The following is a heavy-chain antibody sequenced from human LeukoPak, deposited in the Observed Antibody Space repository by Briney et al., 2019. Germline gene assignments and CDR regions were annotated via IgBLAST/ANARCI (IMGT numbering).Heavy chain of an antibody. J-gene: IGHJ4*02. CDR1: GFTFSSYW. D-gene: IGHD1-26*01. V-gene: IGHV3-74*01. CDR2: INTDGSST. CDR3: ARTVGATDY. Sequence: GGSLRLSCAASGFTFSSYWMHWVRQAPGKGLVWVSRINTDGSSTSYADSVKGRFTISRDNAKNTLYLQTNSLRAKDTAVYYCARTVGATDYWGQGTLVTVSS.